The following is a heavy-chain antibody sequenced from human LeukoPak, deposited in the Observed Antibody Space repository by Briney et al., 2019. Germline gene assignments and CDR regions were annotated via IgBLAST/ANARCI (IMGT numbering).Heavy chain of an antibody. CDR3: AREDYYDSSGSIDY. J-gene: IGHJ4*02. Sequence: PGGSLRLSCAASGFTFSSYWMSWVRQAPGKGLEWVANIKQDGSEKYYVDSVKGRFTISRDNAKNSLYLQVNSLRAEDTAVYYCAREDYYDSSGSIDYWGQGTLVTVSS. CDR2: IKQDGSEK. D-gene: IGHD3-22*01. V-gene: IGHV3-7*01. CDR1: GFTFSSYW.